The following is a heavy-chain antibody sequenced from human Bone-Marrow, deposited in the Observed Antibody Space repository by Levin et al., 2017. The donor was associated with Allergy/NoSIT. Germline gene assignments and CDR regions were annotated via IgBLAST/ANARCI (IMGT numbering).Heavy chain of an antibody. CDR3: AREYHFRRSSGWYGDY. D-gene: IGHD6-19*01. V-gene: IGHV3-74*01. J-gene: IGHJ4*02. CDR2: INSDGSST. CDR1: GFTFSSYW. Sequence: GESLKISCAASGFTFSSYWMHWVRQAPGKGLVWVSRINSDGSSTSYADSVKGRFTISRDNAKNTLYLQMNSLRAEDTAVYYCAREYHFRRSSGWYGDYWGQGTLVTVSS.